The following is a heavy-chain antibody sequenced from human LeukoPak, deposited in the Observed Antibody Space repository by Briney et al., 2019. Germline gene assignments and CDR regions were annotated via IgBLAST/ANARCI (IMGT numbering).Heavy chain of an antibody. CDR1: GYTFTGYY. V-gene: IGHV1-2*02. CDR3: ARGDGDGYNFWY. D-gene: IGHD5-24*01. Sequence: GASVKVSCKASGYTFTGYYIHWVRQAPGQGLEWMGWINPNSGVTNYAQKFQGRVTMTRDTSISTAYMGLNRLRSDDTAVYYCARGDGDGYNFWYWGQGTLVTVPS. CDR2: INPNSGVT. J-gene: IGHJ4*02.